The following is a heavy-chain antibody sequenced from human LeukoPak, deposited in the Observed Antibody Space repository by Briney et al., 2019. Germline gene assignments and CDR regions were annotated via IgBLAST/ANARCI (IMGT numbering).Heavy chain of an antibody. CDR2: IWYDGSNK. D-gene: IGHD4-23*01. J-gene: IGHJ4*02. V-gene: IGHV3-33*08. Sequence: GGSLRLSCAASGFTYSNSAMHWVRQAPGKGLEWVAVIWYDGSNKYYADSVKGRFTISRDNSKNTLYLQMNSLRAEDTAVYYCARDPAQGTTVVAPLLYWGQGTLVTVSS. CDR1: GFTYSNSA. CDR3: ARDPAQGTTVVAPLLY.